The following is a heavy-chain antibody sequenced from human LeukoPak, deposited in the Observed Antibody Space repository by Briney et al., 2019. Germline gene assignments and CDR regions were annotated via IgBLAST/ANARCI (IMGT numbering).Heavy chain of an antibody. CDR3: ARGTEYYDILTGPPQTYYYMDV. CDR2: IYSGGNT. CDR1: GFTVSSNY. Sequence: GGSLRLSCAASGFTVSSNYMSWVRQAPGKGLEWVSVIYSGGNTYYADSVKGRFTISRDNSKNTLYLQMNSLRAEDTAVYYCARGTEYYDILTGPPQTYYYMDVWGKGTTVTVSS. V-gene: IGHV3-53*01. D-gene: IGHD3-9*01. J-gene: IGHJ6*03.